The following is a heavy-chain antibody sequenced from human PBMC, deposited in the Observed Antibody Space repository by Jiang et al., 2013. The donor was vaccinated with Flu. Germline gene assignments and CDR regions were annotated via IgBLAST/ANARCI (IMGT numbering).Heavy chain of an antibody. J-gene: IGHJ6*02. D-gene: IGHD2-15*01. CDR3: ARIKINCSGGSCYSGATYYYYGMDV. CDR1: GGSISSYY. CDR2: IYYSGST. V-gene: IGHV4-59*01. Sequence: LLKPSETLSLTCTVSGGSISSYYWSWIRQPPGKGLEWIGYIYYSGSTNYNPSLKSRVTISVDTSKNQFSLKLSSVTAADTAVYYCARIKINCSGGSCYSGATYYYYGMDVWGQGTTVTVSS.